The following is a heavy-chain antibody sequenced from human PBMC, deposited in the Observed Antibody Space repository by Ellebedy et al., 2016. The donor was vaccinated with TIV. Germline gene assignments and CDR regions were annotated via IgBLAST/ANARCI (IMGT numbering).Heavy chain of an antibody. CDR2: IKEDGSEK. J-gene: IGHJ4*02. D-gene: IGHD2-15*01. CDR1: GFTFSHYW. CDR3: ARLYCSGGSCYSDY. Sequence: GESLKISCAASGFTFSHYWMSWVRQAPGKGLEWVAHIKEDGSEKNYVDSVKGRFTISRDNAKNSLYLQMSSLRVEDTAVYYCARLYCSGGSCYSDYWGQGTLVTVSS. V-gene: IGHV3-7*01.